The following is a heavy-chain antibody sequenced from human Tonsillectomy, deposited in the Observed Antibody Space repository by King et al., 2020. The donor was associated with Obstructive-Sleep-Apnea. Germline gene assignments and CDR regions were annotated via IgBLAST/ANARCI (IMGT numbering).Heavy chain of an antibody. D-gene: IGHD5-12*01. CDR3: ARNSGYDYYFDY. CDR2: INPDTGDT. Sequence: VQLVQSGAEVKKPGASVKVSCKASGYTFTGYYMHWVRQAPGQGLEWMGGINPDTGDTNFAQNFQGRVTMTRDTSISTAYMELSRLRSDDTAVYYCARNSGYDYYFDYWGQGTLATVSS. CDR1: GYTFTGYY. J-gene: IGHJ4*02. V-gene: IGHV1-2*02.